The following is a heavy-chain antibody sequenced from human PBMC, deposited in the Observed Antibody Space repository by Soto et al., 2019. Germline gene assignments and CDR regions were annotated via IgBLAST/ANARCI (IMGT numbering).Heavy chain of an antibody. J-gene: IGHJ3*02. CDR2: IIPIFGTA. CDR1: GGTFSSYA. Sequence: VKVSCKASGGTFSSYAISWVRQAPGQGLEWMGGIIPIFGTANYAQKFQGRVTITADESTSTAYMELSSLRSEDTAVYYCARITNWNYALDAFDIWGQGTMVTVSS. CDR3: ARITNWNYALDAFDI. V-gene: IGHV1-69*13. D-gene: IGHD1-7*01.